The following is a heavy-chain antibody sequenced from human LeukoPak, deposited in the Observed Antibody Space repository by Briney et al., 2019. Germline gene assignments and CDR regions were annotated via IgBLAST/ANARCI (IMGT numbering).Heavy chain of an antibody. CDR3: AKGFWGVVVAAAFDY. J-gene: IGHJ4*02. D-gene: IGHD2-15*01. CDR1: GFTFSSYG. Sequence: GGSLRLSCAASGFTFSSYGMHWARQAPGKGLEWVAVISFDGSNRYYADSVKGRFTISRDNSKNTLYLQMNSLRAEDTAVYYCAKGFWGVVVAAAFDYWGQGTLVTVSS. V-gene: IGHV3-30*18. CDR2: ISFDGSNR.